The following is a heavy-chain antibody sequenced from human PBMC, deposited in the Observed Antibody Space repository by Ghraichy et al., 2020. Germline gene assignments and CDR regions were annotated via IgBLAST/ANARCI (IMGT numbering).Heavy chain of an antibody. CDR1: GGSFSGYY. D-gene: IGHD3-3*01. V-gene: IGHV4-34*01. CDR2: INHSGST. J-gene: IGHJ5*02. Sequence: SETLSLTCAVYGGSFSGYYWSWIRQPPGKGLEWIGEINHSGSTNYNPSLKSRVTISVDTSKNQFSLKLSSVTAADTAVYYCARYYDFWSGSLTYNWFDPWGQGTLVTVSS. CDR3: ARYYDFWSGSLTYNWFDP.